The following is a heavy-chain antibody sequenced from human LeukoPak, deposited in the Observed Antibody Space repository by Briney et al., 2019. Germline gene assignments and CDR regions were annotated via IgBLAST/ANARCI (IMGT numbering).Heavy chain of an antibody. CDR2: IKQDGSEI. CDR1: GFTFNTYW. J-gene: IGHJ4*02. Sequence: GGSLRLSCAASGFTFNTYWMSCVRQAPGKGLEWVASIKQDGSEIHYVDSVKGRYTIARDNAKNSLYLQINSLRAEDTAVYYCAKLIAPRTIYDYWGQGTLVTVSS. D-gene: IGHD6-6*01. V-gene: IGHV3-7*01. CDR3: AKLIAPRTIYDY.